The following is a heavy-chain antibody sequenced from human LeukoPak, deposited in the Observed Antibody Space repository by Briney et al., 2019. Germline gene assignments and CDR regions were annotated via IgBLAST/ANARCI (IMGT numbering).Heavy chain of an antibody. Sequence: GGSLRLSCAASGFTFSSHWMTWVRQAPGKGLEWVANIKSDGSERYYAGSVKGRFTISRDNAKNSLSLQMNSLRVEDTAQYYCAREEWLGELSKFDYWGQGTLVTVSS. CDR3: AREEWLGELSKFDY. CDR1: GFTFSSHW. V-gene: IGHV3-7*01. D-gene: IGHD3-10*01. CDR2: IKSDGSER. J-gene: IGHJ4*02.